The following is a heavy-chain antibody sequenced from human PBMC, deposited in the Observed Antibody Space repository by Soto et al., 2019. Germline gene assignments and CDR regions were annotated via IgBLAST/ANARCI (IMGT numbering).Heavy chain of an antibody. CDR3: AKDLGGVYCSGGSCYVLGLDY. J-gene: IGHJ4*02. Sequence: GGSLRLSCAASGFTFSSYGMHWVRQAPGKGLEWVAVISYDGSNKYYADSVKGRFTISRDNSKNTLYLQMNSLRAEETAVYYCAKDLGGVYCSGGSCYVLGLDYWGQGTLVTVS. CDR1: GFTFSSYG. V-gene: IGHV3-30*18. D-gene: IGHD2-15*01. CDR2: ISYDGSNK.